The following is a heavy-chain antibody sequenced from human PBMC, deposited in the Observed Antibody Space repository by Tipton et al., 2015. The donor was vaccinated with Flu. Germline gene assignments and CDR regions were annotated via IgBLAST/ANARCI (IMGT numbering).Heavy chain of an antibody. Sequence: LRLSCTVSGGSISSGGYYWSWIRQHPGKGLEWIGYIYYSGSTNYDPSLKSRVTISVDTSKNQFSLKLSSVTAADTAVYYCAREVMLGAFGIWGQGTMVTVSS. CDR2: IYYSGST. CDR3: AREVMLGAFGI. V-gene: IGHV4-31*03. CDR1: GGSISSGGYY. J-gene: IGHJ3*02. D-gene: IGHD3-16*01.